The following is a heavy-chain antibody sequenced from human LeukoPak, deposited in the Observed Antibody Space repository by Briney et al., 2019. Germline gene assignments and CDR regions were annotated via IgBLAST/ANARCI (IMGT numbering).Heavy chain of an antibody. D-gene: IGHD3-22*01. Sequence: GGSLRLSCAASGFTFSSYAMHWVRQAPGKGLEWVAVISYDGSNKYYADSVKGRFTISRDNSKNTLYLQMNSLRAEDTAVYYCARGPPVPGPIVVVKGAFDIWGQGTMVTVSS. CDR3: ARGPPVPGPIVVVKGAFDI. CDR2: ISYDGSNK. J-gene: IGHJ3*02. V-gene: IGHV3-30-3*01. CDR1: GFTFSSYA.